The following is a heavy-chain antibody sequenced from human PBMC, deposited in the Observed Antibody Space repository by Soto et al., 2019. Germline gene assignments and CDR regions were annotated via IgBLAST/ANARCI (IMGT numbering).Heavy chain of an antibody. CDR2: MYYSGNT. V-gene: IGHV4-59*01. CDR3: VGGLSEWGRIDF. Sequence: SETLSLTCTVSGGSITNYYWSWIRQPPGKRLGYIGYMYYSGNTYYNPSLKSRVTISGDASKNQFSLKLRSVTAADTAVYYFVGGLSEWGRIDFCGQGTLVTVSS. D-gene: IGHD3-3*01. J-gene: IGHJ4*02. CDR1: GGSITNYY.